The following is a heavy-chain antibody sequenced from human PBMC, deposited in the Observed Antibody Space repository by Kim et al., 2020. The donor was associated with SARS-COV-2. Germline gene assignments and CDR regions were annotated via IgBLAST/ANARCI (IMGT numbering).Heavy chain of an antibody. CDR2: ISAYNGNT. J-gene: IGHJ6*02. D-gene: IGHD1-26*01. CDR1: GYTFTSYG. CDR3: ARDGGWELLGRDYYYYGMDV. Sequence: ASVKVSCKASGYTFTSYGISWVRQAPGQGLEWMGWISAYNGNTNYAQKLQGRVTMTTDTSTSTAYMELRSLRSDDTAVYYCARDGGWELLGRDYYYYGMDVWGQGTTVTVSS. V-gene: IGHV1-18*01.